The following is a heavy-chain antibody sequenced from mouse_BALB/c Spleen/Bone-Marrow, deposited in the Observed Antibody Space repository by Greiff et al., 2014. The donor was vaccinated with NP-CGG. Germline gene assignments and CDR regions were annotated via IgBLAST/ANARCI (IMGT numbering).Heavy chain of an antibody. CDR1: GYTFTSYW. CDR3: AREDILYAMDY. Sequence: QVQLQQSGAELVKPGASVKLSCKASGYTFTSYWMHWVKQRPGQGLEWIGEINPSNGRTNYNEKFKSKATLTVDKSSSTAYMQLSSLTSEDSAVHYCAREDILYAMDYWGQGTSVTVSS. CDR2: INPSNGRT. J-gene: IGHJ4*01. V-gene: IGHV1S81*02.